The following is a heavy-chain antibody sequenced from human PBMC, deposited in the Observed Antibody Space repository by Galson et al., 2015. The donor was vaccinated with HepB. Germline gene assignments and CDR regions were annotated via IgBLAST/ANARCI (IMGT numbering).Heavy chain of an antibody. D-gene: IGHD3-22*01. CDR3: ARVLRPYYDDSSGYGDY. V-gene: IGHV3-49*03. J-gene: IGHJ4*02. CDR2: IRSKAYGGTT. CDR1: GVIFGDYA. Sequence: ALRLSCAASGVIFGDYAMSWFRQAPGKGLEWVGFIRSKAYGGTTKFAAYVKGRFTISRDDSKSIAYLQMNSLKSEDTAVYYCARVLRPYYDDSSGYGDYWGQGTLVTVSS.